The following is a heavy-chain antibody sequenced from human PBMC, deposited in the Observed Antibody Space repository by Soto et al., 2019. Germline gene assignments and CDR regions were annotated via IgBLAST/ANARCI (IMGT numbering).Heavy chain of an antibody. CDR1: GYIFTSYD. V-gene: IGHV1-8*01. CDR2: MNPNSGNT. Sequence: ASVKVSCKASGYIFTSYDINWVRQATGQGLEWLGWMNPNSGNTGYAQKFQGRVTMTRDTSISTAYMELSSLRSEDTAVYYCARNLPNTGRFDNWGQGTLVTVSS. J-gene: IGHJ4*02. D-gene: IGHD1-1*01. CDR3: ARNLPNTGRFDN.